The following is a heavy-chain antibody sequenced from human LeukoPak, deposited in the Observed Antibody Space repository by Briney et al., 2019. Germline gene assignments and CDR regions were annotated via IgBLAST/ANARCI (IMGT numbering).Heavy chain of an antibody. Sequence: GGSLRLSCAASGFSFSIYAMHWVRQAPGKGLEWVAVISYDGSNNYYADSVKGRFTISRDNSKNTLYLQMNSLRAEDTAVYYWGRGSDMVRGSDYWGQGTLVTVSS. CDR1: GFSFSIYA. D-gene: IGHD3-10*01. CDR3: GRGSDMVRGSDY. CDR2: ISYDGSNN. J-gene: IGHJ4*02. V-gene: IGHV3-30-3*01.